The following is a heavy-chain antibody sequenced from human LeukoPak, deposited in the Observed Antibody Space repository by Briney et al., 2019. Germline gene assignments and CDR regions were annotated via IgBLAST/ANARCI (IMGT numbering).Heavy chain of an antibody. CDR3: VRPGAAAGTLKFDY. CDR2: INSDGSST. CDR1: GFTFSSYW. Sequence: TGGSLRLSCAASGFTFSSYWMHWVRQVPGKGLVWVSRINSDGSSTNYADSVKGRFTISRDNAKNTLYLQMNSLGAEDTALYYCVRPGAAAGTLKFDYWGQGTLVTVSS. V-gene: IGHV3-74*01. D-gene: IGHD6-13*01. J-gene: IGHJ4*02.